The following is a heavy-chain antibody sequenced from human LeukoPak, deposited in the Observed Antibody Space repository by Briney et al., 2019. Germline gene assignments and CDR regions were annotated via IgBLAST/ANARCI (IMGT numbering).Heavy chain of an antibody. J-gene: IGHJ5*02. CDR2: MNPNSGNT. CDR3: AKLGDSSSFLLVPTNWFDP. D-gene: IGHD6-6*01. Sequence: GASVKVSCKASGYTFTSYDINWVRQATGQGLEWMGWMNPNSGNTGYAQKFQGRVTITRNTSISTAYMELSSLRSEDTAVYYCAKLGDSSSFLLVPTNWFDPWGQGTLVTVSS. V-gene: IGHV1-8*03. CDR1: GYTFTSYD.